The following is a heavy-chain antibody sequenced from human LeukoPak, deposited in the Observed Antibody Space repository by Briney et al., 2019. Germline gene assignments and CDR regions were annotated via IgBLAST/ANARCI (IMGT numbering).Heavy chain of an antibody. CDR1: GYTFTSYG. V-gene: IGHV1-18*01. D-gene: IGHD2-2*02. Sequence: ASVKVSCKASGYTFTSYGISWVRQAPGQGLEWMGWISAYNGNTNYAQKLQGRVTMTTDTSTSTAYMELRSLRSDDTAVYYCARDVGCSSTSCYNRAYYYYMDVWGKGTTVTVSS. J-gene: IGHJ6*03. CDR2: ISAYNGNT. CDR3: ARDVGCSSTSCYNRAYYYYMDV.